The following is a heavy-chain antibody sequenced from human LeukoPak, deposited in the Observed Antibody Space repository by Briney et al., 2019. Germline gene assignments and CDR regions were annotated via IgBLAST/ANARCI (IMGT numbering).Heavy chain of an antibody. CDR1: GFTFINSA. Sequence: TGGSLRLSCAASGFTFINSAMNWVRQGPGKGLEWVSGISGSGDSTYYADSAKGRFTISRDSSNSTLFLQINSLRAADTAAYYCAKGRSADITAAINYWGQGTLVTVSS. D-gene: IGHD6-25*01. CDR2: ISGSGDST. J-gene: IGHJ4*02. V-gene: IGHV3-23*01. CDR3: AKGRSADITAAINY.